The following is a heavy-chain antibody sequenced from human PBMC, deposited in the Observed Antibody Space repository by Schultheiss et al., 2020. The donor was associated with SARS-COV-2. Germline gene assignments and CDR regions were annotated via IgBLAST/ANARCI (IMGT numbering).Heavy chain of an antibody. CDR1: GFTFSSYA. J-gene: IGHJ4*02. CDR3: ARAIVVVTGWRGRFDD. D-gene: IGHD2-21*02. V-gene: IGHV3-30*07. CDR2: ISYDGSNK. Sequence: GGSLRLSCAASGFTFSSYAMHWVRQAPGKGLEWVAVISYDGSNKYYADSVKGRFTISRDNSKNTLYLQMNSLRVEDTALYYCARAIVVVTGWRGRFDDWGQGTLVTVSS.